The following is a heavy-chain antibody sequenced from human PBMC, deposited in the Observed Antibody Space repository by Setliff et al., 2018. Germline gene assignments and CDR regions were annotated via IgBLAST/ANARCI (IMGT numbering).Heavy chain of an antibody. CDR3: AKDVGFVVVKNIFDY. J-gene: IGHJ4*02. CDR1: GFIFSSYE. V-gene: IGHV3-48*03. CDR2: IANRGNTV. D-gene: IGHD2-21*01. Sequence: GGSLRLSCAASGFIFSSYEMNWVRQAPGKGLEWVTYIANRGNTVYYADSVKGRFTVSRDNANSSLFLQMNSLRAEDTAVYYCAKDVGFVVVKNIFDYWGQGTLVTVSS.